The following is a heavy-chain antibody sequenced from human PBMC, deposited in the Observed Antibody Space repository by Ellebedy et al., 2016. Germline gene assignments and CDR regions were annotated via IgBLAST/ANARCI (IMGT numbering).Heavy chain of an antibody. J-gene: IGHJ6*03. CDR2: IYYSGST. Sequence: SETLSLXCTVSGGSISSSSYYWGWIRQPPGKGLEWIGSIYYSGSTYYNPSLKSRVTISVDTSKNQFSLKLSSVTAADTAVYYCARDSSGWYYMDVWGKGTTVTVSS. CDR3: ARDSSGWYYMDV. D-gene: IGHD6-19*01. V-gene: IGHV4-39*07. CDR1: GGSISSSSYY.